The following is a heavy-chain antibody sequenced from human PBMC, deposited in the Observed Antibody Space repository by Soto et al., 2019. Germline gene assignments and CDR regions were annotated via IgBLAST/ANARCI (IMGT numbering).Heavy chain of an antibody. CDR2: IYSGGST. J-gene: IGHJ6*02. CDR3: ATHLTTGTTRWAQYYYYGMDV. Sequence: PGGSLRLSCAASGFTVSSNYMSWVRQAPGKGLEWVSVIYSGGSTYYADSVKGRFTISRDNSKNTLYLQMNSLRAEDTAVYYCATHLTTGTTRWAQYYYYGMDVWGQGTTVTVSS. D-gene: IGHD1-1*01. CDR1: GFTVSSNY. V-gene: IGHV3-66*01.